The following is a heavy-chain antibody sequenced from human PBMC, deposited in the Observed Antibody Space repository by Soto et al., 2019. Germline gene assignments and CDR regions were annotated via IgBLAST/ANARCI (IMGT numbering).Heavy chain of an antibody. Sequence: QITLKESGPTLVRPTQTLTLTCTFSGFSLNTSGVGVAWIRQPPGKALEWLALIYRDGDKPYSPSLKSRLTITKDISKNEVVLTMTNMAPVDTGTYYCAHRIPIFGVGGGWFDPWGQGALVTVSS. CDR1: GFSLNTSGVG. V-gene: IGHV2-5*02. CDR3: AHRIPIFGVGGGWFDP. J-gene: IGHJ5*02. CDR2: IYRDGDK. D-gene: IGHD3-3*01.